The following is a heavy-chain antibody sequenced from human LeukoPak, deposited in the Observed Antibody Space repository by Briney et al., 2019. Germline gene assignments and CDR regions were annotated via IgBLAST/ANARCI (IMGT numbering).Heavy chain of an antibody. D-gene: IGHD6-19*01. Sequence: GGSPGLSCAASGFTSSSYAMSWVRQAPGKGLEWVSAISGSGGSTYYADSVKGRFTISRDNSKNTLYLQMNSLRAEDTAVYYCAKDSTYSSGWYGSWGQGTLVTVSS. CDR3: AKDSTYSSGWYGS. CDR1: GFTSSSYA. J-gene: IGHJ5*02. V-gene: IGHV3-23*01. CDR2: ISGSGGST.